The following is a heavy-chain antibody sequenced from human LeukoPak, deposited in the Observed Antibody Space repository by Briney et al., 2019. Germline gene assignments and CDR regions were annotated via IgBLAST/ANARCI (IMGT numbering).Heavy chain of an antibody. CDR3: ARDPYTGSMFDL. CDR1: GFRFKESS. D-gene: IGHD1-1*01. J-gene: IGHJ5*02. V-gene: IGHV3-21*01. Sequence: PGGSLRLPCVGSGFRFKESSKSWVRQAPGRGLEGVAFIAHFTGDIFYGHSVKGLFNISRDDAKASVYLEMNTLRVEDTAVYFCARDPYTGSMFDLWGHGTLVTVSS. CDR2: IAHFTGDI.